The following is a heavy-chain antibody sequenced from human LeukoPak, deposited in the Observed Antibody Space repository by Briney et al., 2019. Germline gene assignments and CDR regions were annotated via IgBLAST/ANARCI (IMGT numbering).Heavy chain of an antibody. V-gene: IGHV3-64D*09. Sequence: PGGSLRLSCSASGFTFSSYAMHWVRQAPGKGLEYLSGIKSNGGSTYYADSVKGRLTISRDNSKSTLYLEMSSLTAEDTAVYYCVKGRKSTAVPGQFDYWGQGTLVTVSS. CDR2: IKSNGGST. CDR1: GFTFSSYA. J-gene: IGHJ4*02. D-gene: IGHD6-19*01. CDR3: VKGRKSTAVPGQFDY.